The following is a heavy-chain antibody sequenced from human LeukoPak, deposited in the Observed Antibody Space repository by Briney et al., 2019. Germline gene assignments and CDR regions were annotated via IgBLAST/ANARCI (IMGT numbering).Heavy chain of an antibody. CDR1: GFTFRDYV. J-gene: IGHJ4*02. CDR3: TKTGTYSSSSGYIDF. Sequence: GGSLRLSCVASGFTFRDYVMSWVRQVPGKGLEWVSDISRSSGNIGYADSVEGRFTLSRDNAKKSLYLQMNRLRTEDTALYYCTKTGTYSSSSGYIDFWGQGTLVTVSS. V-gene: IGHV3-9*01. D-gene: IGHD6-6*01. CDR2: ISRSSGNI.